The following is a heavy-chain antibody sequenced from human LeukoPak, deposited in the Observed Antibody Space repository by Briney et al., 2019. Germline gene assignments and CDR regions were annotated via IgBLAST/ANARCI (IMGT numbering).Heavy chain of an antibody. CDR1: GFTFSSYS. CDR3: ARVGRPLIAVADNFDY. Sequence: KSGGSLRLSCAASGFTFSSYSMNWVRQAPGKGLEWVSSISSSSSYIYYADSVKGRFTISRDNAKNSLYLQMNSLRAEDTAVYYCARVGRPLIAVADNFDYWGQGTLVTVSS. V-gene: IGHV3-21*01. CDR2: ISSSSSYI. J-gene: IGHJ4*02. D-gene: IGHD6-19*01.